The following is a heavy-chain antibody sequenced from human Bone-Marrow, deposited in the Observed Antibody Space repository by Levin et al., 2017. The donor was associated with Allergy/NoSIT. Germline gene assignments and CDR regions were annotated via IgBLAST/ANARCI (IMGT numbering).Heavy chain of an antibody. V-gene: IGHV4-39*01. CDR2: LYYSGTT. CDR3: AKHPIWFGESAWFDP. Sequence: SETLSLTCTVSGGSITSTSDYWGWIRQPPGKGLEWIGSLYYSGTTSYNPSLKSRVTISADMSKNQFFLNLSSVTAADRALYYCAKHPIWFGESAWFDPWGQGILVAASS. J-gene: IGHJ5*02. D-gene: IGHD3-10*01. CDR1: GGSITSTSDY.